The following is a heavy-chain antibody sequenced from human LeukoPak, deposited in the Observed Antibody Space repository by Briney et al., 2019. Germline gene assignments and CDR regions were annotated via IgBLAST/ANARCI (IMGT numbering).Heavy chain of an antibody. CDR1: GGTFSSYA. CDR3: ARGDYDFWSGRSARNDY. V-gene: IGHV1-69*05. D-gene: IGHD3-3*01. CDR2: IIPIFGTA. J-gene: IGHJ4*02. Sequence: ASVKVSCKASGGTFSSYAISWVRQAPGQGLEWMGGIIPIFGTANYAQKFQGRVTITTDESTSTAYMELSSLRSEDTAVYYCARGDYDFWSGRSARNDYWGQGTLVIVSS.